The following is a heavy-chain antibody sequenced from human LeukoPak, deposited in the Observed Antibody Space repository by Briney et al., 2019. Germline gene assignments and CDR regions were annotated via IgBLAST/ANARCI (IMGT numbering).Heavy chain of an antibody. CDR3: ARDSIFGVVIIPSFDY. Sequence: ASVKVSCKASGYTFTGYYMHWVRQAPGQGLEWMGWINPNSGGTNYAQKFQGRVTMTRDTSISTAYMELSRLRSGDTAVYYCARDSIFGVVIIPSFDYWGQGTLVTVSS. V-gene: IGHV1-2*02. CDR2: INPNSGGT. J-gene: IGHJ4*02. CDR1: GYTFTGYY. D-gene: IGHD3-3*01.